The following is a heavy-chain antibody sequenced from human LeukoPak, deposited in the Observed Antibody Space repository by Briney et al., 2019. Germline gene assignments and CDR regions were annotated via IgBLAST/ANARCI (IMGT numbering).Heavy chain of an antibody. Sequence: ASETLSLTCTVSGGSISSGDYYWSWIRQPPGKGLEWIGYIYYSGSTYYNPSLKSRVTISVDTSKNQFSLKLSSVTAADTAVYYCARAAPRSPFDYWGQGTLVTVSS. CDR3: ARAAPRSPFDY. CDR2: IYYSGST. CDR1: GGSISSGDYY. D-gene: IGHD6-25*01. J-gene: IGHJ4*02. V-gene: IGHV4-30-4*08.